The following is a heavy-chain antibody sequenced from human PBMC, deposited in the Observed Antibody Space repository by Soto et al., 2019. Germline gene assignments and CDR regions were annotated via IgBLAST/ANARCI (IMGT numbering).Heavy chain of an antibody. D-gene: IGHD5-12*01. CDR2: FDPEDGET. Sequence: ASVKGSCKVSGYTLTELSMHWVRQAPGKGLEWMGGFDPEDGETIYAQKFQGRVTMTEDTSTDTAYMELSSLRSEDTAVYYCANRVRGYDFGRGYYYYYMDVWGNGTTVTV. V-gene: IGHV1-24*01. CDR1: GYTLTELS. J-gene: IGHJ6*03. CDR3: ANRVRGYDFGRGYYYYYMDV.